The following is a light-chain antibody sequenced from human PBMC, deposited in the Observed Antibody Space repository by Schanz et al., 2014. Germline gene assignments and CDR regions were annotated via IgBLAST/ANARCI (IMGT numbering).Light chain of an antibody. V-gene: IGLV2-8*01. Sequence: QSALTQPASVSGSPGQSITISCTGTSSDVGSCNLVSWYQQYPGKAPKLMIYEVNKRPSGVPDRFSGSKSGNTASLTVSGLQAEDEAEYYCSSNVGSNNFQFGGGTKLTVL. CDR1: SSDVGSCNL. J-gene: IGLJ3*02. CDR3: SSNVGSNNFQ. CDR2: EVN.